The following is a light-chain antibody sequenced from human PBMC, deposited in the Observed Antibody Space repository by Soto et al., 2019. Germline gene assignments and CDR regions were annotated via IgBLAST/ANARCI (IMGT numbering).Light chain of an antibody. J-gene: IGKJ1*01. CDR1: QAVLHGPNNKNY. CDR2: WAS. Sequence: DIVMTQSPDSLAVSLGERATINCKSSQAVLHGPNNKNYLAWYQQKAGRPPKLLIYWASARESGVPDRFSGSGYGTDFTLTISSLQAEDVAVYFCLQYYTFPRTFGPGTKVEVK. V-gene: IGKV4-1*01. CDR3: LQYYTFPRT.